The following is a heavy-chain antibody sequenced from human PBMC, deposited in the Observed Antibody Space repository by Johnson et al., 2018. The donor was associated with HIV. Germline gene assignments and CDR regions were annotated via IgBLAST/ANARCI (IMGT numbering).Heavy chain of an antibody. V-gene: IGHV3-30*04. Sequence: HVQLVESGGGVVQPGRSLRLSCAASGFTFSSYAMHWVRQAPGKGLEWVAVISYDGSNTYYADSVKGRFTISRDNSKTTLYLQMNSLRSEDTALYYCAKALSIAATPYAFDMWGRGTMVTVSS. CDR1: GFTFSSYA. J-gene: IGHJ3*02. D-gene: IGHD6-25*01. CDR3: AKALSIAATPYAFDM. CDR2: ISYDGSNT.